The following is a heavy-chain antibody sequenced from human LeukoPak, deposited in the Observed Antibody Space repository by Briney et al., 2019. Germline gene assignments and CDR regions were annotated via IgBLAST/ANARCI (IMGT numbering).Heavy chain of an antibody. Sequence: PSETLSLTCSVSGGSIRSLGYSWGWIRQPPGKGLEWIASMYYTGTTYYNPSLKSRVTMSVDTSENQFSLNLTSVTAADTAVFYCARSDSAYAGRGWFDPWGQGTLVTASS. CDR1: GGSIRSLGYS. CDR2: MYYTGTT. V-gene: IGHV4-39*07. J-gene: IGHJ5*02. CDR3: ARSDSAYAGRGWFDP. D-gene: IGHD5-12*01.